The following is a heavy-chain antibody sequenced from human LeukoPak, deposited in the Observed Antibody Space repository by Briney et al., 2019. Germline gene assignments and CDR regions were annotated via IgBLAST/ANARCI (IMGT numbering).Heavy chain of an antibody. CDR1: GYTFTSYD. V-gene: IGHV1-8*01. J-gene: IGHJ6*02. CDR3: ARGSGEPIYYYYGMDV. D-gene: IGHD1-14*01. Sequence: ASVKVSCKASGYTFTSYDINWVRQATGQGLEWMGWMNPNSGNTGYAQKFQGRVTMTRNTSIGTAYMELSSLRSEDTAVYYCARGSGEPIYYYYGMDVWGQGTTVTVSS. CDR2: MNPNSGNT.